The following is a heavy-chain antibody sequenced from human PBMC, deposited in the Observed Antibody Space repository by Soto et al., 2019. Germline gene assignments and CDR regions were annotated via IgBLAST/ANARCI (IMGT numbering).Heavy chain of an antibody. J-gene: IGHJ5*02. CDR1: GYIFSIYW. CDR2: IYPGDSDT. Sequence: GESLKISCKGSGYIFSIYWIGWVRQVPGKGLEWMGIIYPGDSDTRYNPSFQGQVTISVDKSTSTAYLQWNSLKASDTAIYYCARPEIPTRSNDYSSPFDLWGQASLVTVPS. D-gene: IGHD3-16*01. CDR3: ARPEIPTRSNDYSSPFDL. V-gene: IGHV5-51*01.